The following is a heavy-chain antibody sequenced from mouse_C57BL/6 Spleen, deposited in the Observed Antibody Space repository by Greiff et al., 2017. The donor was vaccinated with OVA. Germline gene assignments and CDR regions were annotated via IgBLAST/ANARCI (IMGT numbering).Heavy chain of an antibody. CDR2: ILPGSGST. Sequence: VKLQESGAELMKPGASVKLSCKATGYTFTGYWIEWVKQRPGHGLEWIGEILPGSGSTNYNEKFKGKATFTADTSSNTAYMQLSSLTTEDSAIYYCASTIVTARGAMDYWGQGTSVTVSS. V-gene: IGHV1-9*01. J-gene: IGHJ4*01. D-gene: IGHD2-5*01. CDR1: GYTFTGYW. CDR3: ASTIVTARGAMDY.